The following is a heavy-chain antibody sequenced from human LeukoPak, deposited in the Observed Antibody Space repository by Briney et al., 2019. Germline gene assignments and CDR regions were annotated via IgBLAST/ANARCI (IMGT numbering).Heavy chain of an antibody. CDR3: AKGERGLLWFGELFYYFEY. Sequence: GGSLRLSCAASGFTFSSYAMSWVRQAPGKGLEWVSAISGSGVSTYFADSVKGRFNISRDNSKNTLYLQMNSLRAEDTAVYYCAKGERGLLWFGELFYYFEYWGQGILVTVSS. CDR2: ISGSGVST. D-gene: IGHD3-10*01. J-gene: IGHJ4*02. V-gene: IGHV3-23*01. CDR1: GFTFSSYA.